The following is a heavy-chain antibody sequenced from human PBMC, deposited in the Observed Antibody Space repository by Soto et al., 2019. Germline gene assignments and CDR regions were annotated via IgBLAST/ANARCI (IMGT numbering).Heavy chain of an antibody. Sequence: SQTLSLTCAISGDSVSSNRAAWNWIRQSPSRGLEWLGRTYYRSKWLNDYAPSLKSRITINPDTSKNQFSLHLSSVTPEDTAVYYCARDPPDFHSAFDYWGQGTLVTVSS. V-gene: IGHV6-1*01. J-gene: IGHJ4*02. CDR2: TYYRSKWLN. CDR1: GDSVSSNRAA. CDR3: ARDPPDFHSAFDY. D-gene: IGHD4-4*01.